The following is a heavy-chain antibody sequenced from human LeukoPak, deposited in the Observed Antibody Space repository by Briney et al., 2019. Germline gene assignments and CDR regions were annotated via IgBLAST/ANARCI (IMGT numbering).Heavy chain of an antibody. J-gene: IGHJ3*02. Sequence: PGGSLRLSCAASGFTFSSYWMSWVRQAPGKGLEWVANIKQDGSEKYYVDSVKGRFTISRDNAKNSLYLQMNSLRAEDTAVYYCARVSRFDGIVGATVDAFDIWGQGTMVTVSS. CDR2: IKQDGSEK. CDR1: GFTFSSYW. CDR3: ARVSRFDGIVGATVDAFDI. D-gene: IGHD1-26*01. V-gene: IGHV3-7*01.